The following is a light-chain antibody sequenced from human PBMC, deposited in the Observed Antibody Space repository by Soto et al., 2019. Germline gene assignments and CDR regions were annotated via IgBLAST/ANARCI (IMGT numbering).Light chain of an antibody. Sequence: QSALTQPASVSGSPGQSITISCTGTSSDVGDYNYVSWYQQHPGKAPKLIIYDVSNRPSGVSDRFSGSKSGNTASLTISGLQAEYEADYHCSSYTSSSTYVFGTGTKLTVL. V-gene: IGLV2-14*01. CDR3: SSYTSSSTYV. J-gene: IGLJ1*01. CDR1: SSDVGDYNY. CDR2: DVS.